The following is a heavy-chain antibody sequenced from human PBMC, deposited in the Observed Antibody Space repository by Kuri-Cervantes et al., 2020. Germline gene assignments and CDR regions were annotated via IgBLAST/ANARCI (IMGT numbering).Heavy chain of an antibody. CDR2: IGTAGDT. Sequence: GGSLRLSCAASGFTFSSYDMHWVRQATGKGLEWVSAIGTAGDTYYPGSVKGRFTISRENAKNSLYLQMNSLRAEDTALYYCAKDQDYDILTGYPIDYWGQGTLVTVSS. CDR1: GFTFSSYD. CDR3: AKDQDYDILTGYPIDY. V-gene: IGHV3-13*01. J-gene: IGHJ4*02. D-gene: IGHD3-9*01.